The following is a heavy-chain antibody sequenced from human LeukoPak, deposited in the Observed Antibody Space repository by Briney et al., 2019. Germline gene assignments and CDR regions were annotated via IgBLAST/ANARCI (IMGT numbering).Heavy chain of an antibody. V-gene: IGHV3-20*04. CDR3: ATSREDAFDI. J-gene: IGHJ3*02. CDR2: INWNGGST. CDR1: GFTFSSYS. Sequence: GGSLRLSCAASGFTFSSYSMNWVRQAPGKGLEWVSGINWNGGSTGYADSVKGRFTISRDNAKNSLYLQMNSLRAEDTALYYCATSREDAFDIWGQGTMVTVSS.